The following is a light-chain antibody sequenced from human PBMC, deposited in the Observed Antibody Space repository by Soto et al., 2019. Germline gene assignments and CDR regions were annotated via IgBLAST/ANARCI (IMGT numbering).Light chain of an antibody. CDR2: DFS. CDR1: SSDVGGYTY. CDR3: CSYAGSYSVV. J-gene: IGLJ2*01. Sequence: QSVLTQPRSVSGSPGQSVTISCTGTSSDVGGYTYVSWYQQYPGKIPKLMIYDFSKRPSGVPDRFSGSKSGNTASLTISGLQAEDEADYYCCSYAGSYSVVFGGGTKLTVL. V-gene: IGLV2-11*01.